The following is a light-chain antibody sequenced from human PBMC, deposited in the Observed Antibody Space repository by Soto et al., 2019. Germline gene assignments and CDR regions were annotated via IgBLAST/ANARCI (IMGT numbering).Light chain of an antibody. CDR1: SSDIGSSNY. Sequence: QSALTQPASLSGSPGQSITISCTGTSSDIGSSNYVSWYQQHPGKAPKLMIFDVSYRPSGISDRLSGSKSGNTASLTISGLQPEDEADYYCSSYGASSTLFGGGTKLTVL. CDR2: DVS. CDR3: SSYGASSTL. J-gene: IGLJ3*02. V-gene: IGLV2-14*03.